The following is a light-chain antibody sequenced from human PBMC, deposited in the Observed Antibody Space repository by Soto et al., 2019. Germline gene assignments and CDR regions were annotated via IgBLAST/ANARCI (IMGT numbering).Light chain of an antibody. CDR2: DAS. Sequence: EIVLTQSPGTLSFSPGERATLSCKASQSVSSSYLAWYQQKPGQAPRLIIYDASSRPTDIPARFSGSGSGTDCTLTISSLEPEDFALYYCQQRSNWPITLGQGTRLEIK. CDR1: QSVSSSY. J-gene: IGKJ5*01. V-gene: IGKV3D-20*02. CDR3: QQRSNWPIT.